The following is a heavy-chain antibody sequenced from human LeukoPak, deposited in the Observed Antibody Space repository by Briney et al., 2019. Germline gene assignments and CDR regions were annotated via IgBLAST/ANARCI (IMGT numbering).Heavy chain of an antibody. J-gene: IGHJ6*02. CDR2: IVVGSGNT. CDR1: GFTFTSSA. CDR3: AADPGGYYDILTGYYNYYYYGMDV. Sequence: ASVKVSCKASGFTFTSSAMQWVRQARGQRLEWIGWIVVGSGNTNYAQKFQERVTITRDMSTSTAYMELSSLRSEDTAVYYCAADPGGYYDILTGYYNYYYYGMDVWGQGTTVTVSS. V-gene: IGHV1-58*02. D-gene: IGHD3-9*01.